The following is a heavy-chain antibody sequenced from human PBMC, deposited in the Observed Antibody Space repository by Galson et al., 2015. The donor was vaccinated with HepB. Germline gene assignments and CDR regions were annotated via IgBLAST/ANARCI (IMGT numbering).Heavy chain of an antibody. CDR3: ATSVSGFTIFGVAGAIDY. CDR1: GFTFTNYA. D-gene: IGHD3-3*01. CDR2: ISGSGGST. J-gene: IGHJ4*02. Sequence: SLRLSCAASGFTFTNYAMSWVRQAPGKGLEWVSLISGSGGSTYYAGSVKGRFTISRDNAKNTLHLQMNSLRSEDTAVYYCATSVSGFTIFGVAGAIDYWGQGTRVTVSS. V-gene: IGHV3-23*01.